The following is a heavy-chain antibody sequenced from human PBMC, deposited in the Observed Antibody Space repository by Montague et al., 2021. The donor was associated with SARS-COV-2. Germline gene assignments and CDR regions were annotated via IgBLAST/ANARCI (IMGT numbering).Heavy chain of an antibody. D-gene: IGHD1-26*01. Sequence: SETLSLTCAVSGDSIGNGHWWSWVRQPPGKGLEWIGEVYHTGSTNYNPSLKSRVTISVDKSNDQFSLRVTSVTAADTAVYYCARTAVTGGTLDYWGQGSLVTVSS. CDR1: GDSIGNGHW. CDR2: VYHTGST. V-gene: IGHV4-4*02. CDR3: ARTAVTGGTLDY. J-gene: IGHJ4*02.